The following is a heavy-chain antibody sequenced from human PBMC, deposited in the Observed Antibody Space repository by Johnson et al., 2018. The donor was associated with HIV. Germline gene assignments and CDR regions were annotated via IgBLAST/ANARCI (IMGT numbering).Heavy chain of an antibody. CDR1: GFTFSSYT. V-gene: IGHV3-30*02. Sequence: QVQLVESGGGVVQPGTSLRLSCAASGFTFSSYTMHWVSQAPGKGLEWVSFIRFDGSDKYYADFVKGRFTVSRDNSKNTMYLEMNSLRSEDTAVYYCARGRPSGSHDAFDIWGQGTMVTVSS. CDR2: IRFDGSDK. J-gene: IGHJ3*02. D-gene: IGHD3-22*01. CDR3: ARGRPSGSHDAFDI.